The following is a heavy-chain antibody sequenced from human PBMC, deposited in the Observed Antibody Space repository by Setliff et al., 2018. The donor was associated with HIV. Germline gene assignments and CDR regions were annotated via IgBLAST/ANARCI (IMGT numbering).Heavy chain of an antibody. J-gene: IGHJ4*02. CDR3: ARSTTAD. V-gene: IGHV1-2*02. D-gene: IGHD4-17*01. CDR2: IYPNTCGT. CDR1: GYTFSDYY. Sequence: ASVKVSCKASGYTFSDYYMHWVRQAPGQGLEWMGWIYPNTCGTNYAQKFQGRVTMTRDTSISTAYMELSRLRSDDTAVYYCARSTTADWGQGTMVTVSS.